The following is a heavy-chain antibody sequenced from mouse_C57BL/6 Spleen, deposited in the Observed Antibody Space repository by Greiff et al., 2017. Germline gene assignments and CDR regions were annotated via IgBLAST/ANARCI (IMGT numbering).Heavy chain of an antibody. CDR2: IYPSDSET. V-gene: IGHV1-61*01. Sequence: QVQLQQPGAELVRPGSSVKLSCTASGYTFTSYWMDWVRQSPGQGLEWIGNIYPSDSETHYNQPFKDQVTLTVDNSSLTAYMQLSILTSEDSAVYDCAATGYFDDWGQRTTHAVSS. CDR1: GYTFTSYW. CDR3: AATGYFDD. J-gene: IGHJ2*01. D-gene: IGHD4-1*02.